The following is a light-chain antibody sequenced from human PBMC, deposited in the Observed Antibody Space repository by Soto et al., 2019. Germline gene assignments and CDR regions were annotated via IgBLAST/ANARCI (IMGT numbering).Light chain of an antibody. CDR3: AAWDDSLNGWV. V-gene: IGLV1-44*01. CDR1: SSNIGSST. J-gene: IGLJ3*02. CDR2: SNN. Sequence: QSVLTQPPSASRTPGQRVTISCSGSSSNIGSSTVNWYQQLPGTSPKLLIYSNNQRPSGVPDRFSGSKSGTSASLSISGLQSEDEADYYCAAWDDSLNGWVFGGGTKLTV.